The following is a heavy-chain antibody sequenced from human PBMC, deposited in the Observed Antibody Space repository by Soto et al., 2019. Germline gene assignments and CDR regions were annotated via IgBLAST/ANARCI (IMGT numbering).Heavy chain of an antibody. D-gene: IGHD2-15*01. V-gene: IGHV3-11*01. Sequence: QVQLVESGGGLVETGGSLRLSCAASGFTFSGSYMNWIRQAPGKGLAWVSYISNSGSTIYNADSVKGRFTISRDNAKNSLSLQMNSLRAEDTAVYYCARGRHSGGGPYYFDYWGQGTLVTVSS. CDR3: ARGRHSGGGPYYFDY. CDR2: ISNSGSTI. J-gene: IGHJ4*02. CDR1: GFTFSGSY.